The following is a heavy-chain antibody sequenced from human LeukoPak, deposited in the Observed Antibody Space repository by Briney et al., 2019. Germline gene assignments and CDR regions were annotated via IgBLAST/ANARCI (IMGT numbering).Heavy chain of an antibody. D-gene: IGHD3-22*01. CDR1: GGSFSGYY. J-gene: IGHJ4*02. Sequence: SETLSLTCAVYGGSFSGYYWSWIRQPPGKGLEWIGYISYSGSTNYNPSLKSRVTMSLDTSENQFSLKLSSVTAADTAVYYCTRVQLLRLQYYFDFWGQGTLVTVSS. CDR2: ISYSGST. V-gene: IGHV4-59*01. CDR3: TRVQLLRLQYYFDF.